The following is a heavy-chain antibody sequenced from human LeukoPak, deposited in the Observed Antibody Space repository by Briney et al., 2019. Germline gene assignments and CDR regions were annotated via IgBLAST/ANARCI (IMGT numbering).Heavy chain of an antibody. V-gene: IGHV1-18*01. J-gene: IGHJ4*02. CDR3: ARDGYGDHFDY. D-gene: IGHD4-17*01. CDR1: GYTFTSYA. CDR2: ISAYNGNT. Sequence: ASVNVSCTASGYTFTSYAMHWVRQAPGQGLEWMGWISAYNGNTNYAQKLQGRVTMTTDTSTSTAYMELRSLRSDDTAVYYCARDGYGDHFDYWGQGTLVTVSS.